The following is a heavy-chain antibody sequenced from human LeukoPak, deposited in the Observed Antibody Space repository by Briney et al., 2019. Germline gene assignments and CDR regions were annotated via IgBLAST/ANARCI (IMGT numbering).Heavy chain of an antibody. CDR3: AKEQDLVGTTYYFGH. D-gene: IGHD1-26*01. V-gene: IGHV3-30*02. CDR1: GFTFSNYG. CDR2: IRNDGSDK. J-gene: IGHJ4*02. Sequence: PGGSLRLSCAASGFTFSNYGIHWVRQAPGKGLEWVAFIRNDGSDKYYADSVRGRFTISRDNSKNTVYLQMNSLRAEDTAVYYCAKEQDLVGTTYYFGHWGQGTPVTVSS.